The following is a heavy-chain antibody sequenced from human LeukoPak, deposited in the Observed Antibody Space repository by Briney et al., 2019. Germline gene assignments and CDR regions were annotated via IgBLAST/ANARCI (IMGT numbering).Heavy chain of an antibody. D-gene: IGHD1-26*01. J-gene: IGHJ3*02. V-gene: IGHV3-30*04. CDR3: ARGTPQGGLDI. CDR1: GFTFSSYA. Sequence: GGSLRLSCAASGFTFSSYAMHWVRQAPGKGLEWVAVISYDGSNKYYADSVKGRFTISRDNSKTTLYLQMNSLRSEDTAVFHCARGTPQGGLDIWGQGTMVTVSS. CDR2: ISYDGSNK.